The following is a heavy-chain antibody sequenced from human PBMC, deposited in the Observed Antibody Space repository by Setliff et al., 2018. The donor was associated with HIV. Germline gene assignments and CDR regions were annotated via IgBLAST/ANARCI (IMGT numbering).Heavy chain of an antibody. CDR2: IYSTGST. V-gene: IGHV4-61*02. CDR3: TRDTGYILSGYRPHWYFDL. D-gene: IGHD3-9*01. CDR1: GDSISSGNYY. J-gene: IGHJ2*01. Sequence: NPSETLSLTCTFSGDSISSGNYYWSWIRQPAGKGLEWIGRIYSTGSTNYNPSLKSRVTISSDTSKNLFSLKLTTVTAADAAVYYCTRDTGYILSGYRPHWYFDLWGLGTLVTVSS.